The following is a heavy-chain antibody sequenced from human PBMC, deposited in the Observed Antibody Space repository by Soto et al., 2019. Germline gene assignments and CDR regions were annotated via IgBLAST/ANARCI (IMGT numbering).Heavy chain of an antibody. V-gene: IGHV4-31*03. J-gene: IGHJ6*02. CDR2: IYYSGST. Sequence: SETLSLTCTVSGGSISSGGYYWSWIRQHPGKGLEWIGYIYYSGSTYYNPSLKSRVTISVDTSKNQFSLKLSSVTAADTAVYYCARDLARPNITIFGVAQTSYYYGMDVWGQGTTGTAP. CDR3: ARDLARPNITIFGVAQTSYYYGMDV. CDR1: GGSISSGGYY. D-gene: IGHD3-3*01.